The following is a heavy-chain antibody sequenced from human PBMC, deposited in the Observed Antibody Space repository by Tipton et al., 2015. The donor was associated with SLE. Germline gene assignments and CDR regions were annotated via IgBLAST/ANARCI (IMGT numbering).Heavy chain of an antibody. CDR2: IYSGGST. CDR3: ARGYYYDSSGPGDYLDY. CDR1: GFTVSSNY. Sequence: SLRLSCAASGFTVSSNYMSWVRQAPGKGLEWVSVIYSGGSTYYADSVKGRFTISRHNSKNTLYLQMNSLRAEDTAVYYCARGYYYDSSGPGDYLDYWGQGTLVTVSS. V-gene: IGHV3-53*04. D-gene: IGHD3-22*01. J-gene: IGHJ4*02.